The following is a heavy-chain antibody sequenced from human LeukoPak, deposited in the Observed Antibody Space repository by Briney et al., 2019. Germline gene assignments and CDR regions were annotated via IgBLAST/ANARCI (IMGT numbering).Heavy chain of an antibody. J-gene: IGHJ4*02. V-gene: IGHV3-48*02. CDR2: ISSSSSTI. Sequence: PGGSLRLSCAASGFTFSSYSMNWVRQAPGKGLEWVSYISSSSSTIYYADSVKGRFTISRDNAKNSLYLQMYSLRDEDTAVYYCARDLNMVRGVTRLGYWGQGTLVTVSS. D-gene: IGHD3-10*01. CDR3: ARDLNMVRGVTRLGY. CDR1: GFTFSSYS.